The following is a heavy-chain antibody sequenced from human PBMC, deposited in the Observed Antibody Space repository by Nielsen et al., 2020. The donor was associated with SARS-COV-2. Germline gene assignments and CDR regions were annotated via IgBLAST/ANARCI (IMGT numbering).Heavy chain of an antibody. CDR1: GFTISSYG. D-gene: IGHD1-26*01. V-gene: IGHV4-59*01. CDR2: VYSSGST. Sequence: GSLRLSCAASGFTISSYGMSWIRQPPGKGLEWIGYVYSSGSTDYNPSLKSRVTMSVDTFRNQFSLKLNSVTPADTAVYYCARRWSNYNPFDYWGQGSLVTVSS. J-gene: IGHJ4*02. CDR3: ARRWSNYNPFDY.